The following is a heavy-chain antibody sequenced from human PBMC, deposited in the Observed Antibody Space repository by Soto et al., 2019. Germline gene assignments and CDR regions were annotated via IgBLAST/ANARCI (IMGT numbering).Heavy chain of an antibody. CDR1: GYSFTSYW. V-gene: IGHV5-51*01. D-gene: IGHD6-13*01. CDR2: IYPGDSDT. J-gene: IGHJ6*02. CDR3: ARSSSSWKLYYYYGMDV. Sequence: GESLKISCKGSGYSFTSYWIGWVRQMPGKGLEWMGIIYPGDSDTRYSPSFQGQVTISADKSISTAYLQWSSLKASDTAMYYCARSSSSWKLYYYYGMDVWGQGTTVTVS.